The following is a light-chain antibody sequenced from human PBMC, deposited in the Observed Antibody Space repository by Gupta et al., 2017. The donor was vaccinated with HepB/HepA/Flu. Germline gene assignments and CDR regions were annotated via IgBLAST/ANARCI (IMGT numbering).Light chain of an antibody. J-gene: IGLJ2*01. CDR1: SSDGGSYNL. Sequence: QPAPPPPAPVSGSPGQPLTISCTGTSSDGGSYNLVSWYQQHPGNAPKLMIYEVSKRPSGVSNRFSGSKSGNTASLTSSGLQAEDEADYYCCSYAGSSPHVVFGGGTKLTVL. CDR2: EVS. CDR3: CSYAGSSPHVV. V-gene: IGLV2-23*02.